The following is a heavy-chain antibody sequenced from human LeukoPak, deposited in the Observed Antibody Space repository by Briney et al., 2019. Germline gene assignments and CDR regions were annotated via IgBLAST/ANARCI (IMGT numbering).Heavy chain of an antibody. Sequence: SETLSLTCAVYGGSFSGYYWSWIRQPPGKGLEWIGEINHSGSTNYNPSLKSRVIISVDTSKNQFSLILSSVTAADTAVYFCARDSRYCSSTSCSGWYFQHWGQGTLVTVSS. CDR2: INHSGST. V-gene: IGHV4-34*01. D-gene: IGHD2-2*01. J-gene: IGHJ1*01. CDR1: GGSFSGYY. CDR3: ARDSRYCSSTSCSGWYFQH.